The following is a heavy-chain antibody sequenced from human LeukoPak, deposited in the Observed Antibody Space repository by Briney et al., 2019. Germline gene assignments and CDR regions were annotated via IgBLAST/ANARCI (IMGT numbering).Heavy chain of an antibody. CDR1: GGSFSGYY. Sequence: SETLSLTCAVYGGSFSGYYWSWIRQPPGKGLEWIGEINHSGSTNYNPSLKGRVTISVDTSKNQFSLKLSSVTAADTAVYYCASTLPEPAFDIWGQGTMVTVSS. J-gene: IGHJ3*02. CDR3: ASTLPEPAFDI. V-gene: IGHV4-34*01. CDR2: INHSGST.